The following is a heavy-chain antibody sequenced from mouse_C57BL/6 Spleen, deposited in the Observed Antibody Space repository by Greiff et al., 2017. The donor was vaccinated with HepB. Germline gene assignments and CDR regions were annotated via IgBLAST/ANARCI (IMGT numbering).Heavy chain of an antibody. V-gene: IGHV1-52*01. Sequence: QVQLQQPGAELVRPGSSVKLSCKASGYTFTSYWMHWVKQRPIQGLEWIGNIDPSDSETHYNQKFKDKATLTVDKSSSTAYMQLSSLTSEDSAVYYCARAGIYYYGSSYGDAMDYWGQGTSVTVSS. CDR2: IDPSDSET. J-gene: IGHJ4*01. D-gene: IGHD1-1*01. CDR1: GYTFTSYW. CDR3: ARAGIYYYGSSYGDAMDY.